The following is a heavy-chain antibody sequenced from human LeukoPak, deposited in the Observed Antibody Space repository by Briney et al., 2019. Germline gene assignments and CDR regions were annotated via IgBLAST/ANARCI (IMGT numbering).Heavy chain of an antibody. D-gene: IGHD4-17*01. CDR1: GGSISSGGYY. CDR3: ARVKDYGDYWFDP. Sequence: SDPLSLTCTVSGGSISSGGYYWSWIRQHPGKGLEWIGYIYYSRTTYYNPSLKSRVTISVDMSKNQFSLQLSSVTAADTAVYYCARVKDYGDYWFDPWGQGTLVTVSS. V-gene: IGHV4-31*03. J-gene: IGHJ5*02. CDR2: IYYSRTT.